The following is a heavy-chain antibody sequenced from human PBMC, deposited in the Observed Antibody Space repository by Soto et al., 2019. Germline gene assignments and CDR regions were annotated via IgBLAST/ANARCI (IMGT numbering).Heavy chain of an antibody. J-gene: IGHJ4*02. CDR1: GETFSRSA. V-gene: IGHV1-3*01. CDR3: ARDGPGWYFDH. CDR2: IHAGNGNT. D-gene: IGHD6-19*01. Sequence: QVQLVQSGAEVKKPGASVKVSCKTSGETFSRSAIHWVRQVPGQRPEWMGWIHAGNGNTKYSQKFQDRLTVTRDTSASTAYMELSSLRSEDTGIYYCARDGPGWYFDHWGQGTLVTVSS.